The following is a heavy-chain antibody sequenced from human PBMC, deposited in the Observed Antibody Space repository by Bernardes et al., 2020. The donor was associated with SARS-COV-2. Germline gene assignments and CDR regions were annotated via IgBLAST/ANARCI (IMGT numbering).Heavy chain of an antibody. V-gene: IGHV1-58*01. Sequence: SVKVSCKASGFTFCNSAVQWVRHARGQRLEWIGWIVVGSGNTNYAQKFQERVTITRAMSTSTAYMELSSLRSEDTAVFYYAAGDYYDDTSYDYYYHGMYVWGQGTTVTVSS. CDR2: IVVGSGNT. CDR3: AAGDYYDDTSYDYYYHGMYV. J-gene: IGHJ6*02. CDR1: GFTFCNSA. D-gene: IGHD3-22*01.